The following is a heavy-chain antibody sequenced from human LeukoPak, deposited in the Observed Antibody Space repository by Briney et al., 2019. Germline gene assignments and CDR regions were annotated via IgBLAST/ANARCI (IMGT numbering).Heavy chain of an antibody. CDR3: ARATHSSSWYWFDP. Sequence: ASVKVSCKASGGTFSSYAISWVRQAPGQGLEWMGRIIPILGIANYAQKFQGRVTITADKSTSTAYMELSSLRSEDTAVYYCARATHSSSWYWFDPWGQGTLVTVSS. V-gene: IGHV1-69*04. J-gene: IGHJ5*02. CDR1: GGTFSSYA. CDR2: IIPILGIA. D-gene: IGHD6-13*01.